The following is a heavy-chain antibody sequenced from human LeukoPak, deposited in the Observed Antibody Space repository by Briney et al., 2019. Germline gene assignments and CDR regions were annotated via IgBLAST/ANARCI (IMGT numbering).Heavy chain of an antibody. CDR3: ARGFWGVFYSYSYSYGLDV. CDR1: GFTFSSYG. D-gene: IGHD3-3*01. Sequence: PGGSLRLSCAASGFTFSSYGMHWVRQAPGKGLEWVAVIWYDGSNKYYADSVKGRFTISRDNSKNTLYLQMNSLRAEDTAVYYCARGFWGVFYSYSYSYGLDVGGKGPRVTVSS. J-gene: IGHJ6*04. V-gene: IGHV3-33*01. CDR2: IWYDGSNK.